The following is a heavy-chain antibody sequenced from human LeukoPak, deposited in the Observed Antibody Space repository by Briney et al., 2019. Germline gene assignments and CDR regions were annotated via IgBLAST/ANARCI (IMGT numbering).Heavy chain of an antibody. CDR3: AKEGVPGRGLSWFDP. Sequence: PGGSLRLSCAASGFTFSSYAMSWVRQAPGKGLDWVSAISGSGGNTYYADSVKGRFTISRDSSKNTLYLQINSLRAEDTAVYYCAKEGVPGRGLSWFDPWGQGTLVTVSS. D-gene: IGHD2-2*01. CDR1: GFTFSSYA. V-gene: IGHV3-23*01. J-gene: IGHJ5*02. CDR2: ISGSGGNT.